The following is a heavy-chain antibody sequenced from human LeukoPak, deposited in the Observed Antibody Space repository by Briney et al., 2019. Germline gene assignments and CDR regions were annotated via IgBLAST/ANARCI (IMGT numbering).Heavy chain of an antibody. J-gene: IGHJ1*01. CDR2: IYPGDSDT. Sequence: GESLKISCKGSGYSFTSYCSGCVRQMPGKGLEWMGIIYPGDSDTRYSPSFQGQVTISADKSISTAYLQWSSLKASDTAMYYCASSGSTYDFQHWGQGTLVTVSS. V-gene: IGHV5-51*01. D-gene: IGHD5-12*01. CDR3: ASSGSTYDFQH. CDR1: GYSFTSYC.